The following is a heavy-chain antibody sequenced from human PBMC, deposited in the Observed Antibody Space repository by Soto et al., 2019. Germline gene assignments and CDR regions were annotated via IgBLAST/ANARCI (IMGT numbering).Heavy chain of an antibody. CDR3: ARTYYYGSGSLYYFDY. J-gene: IGHJ4*02. Sequence: PSETLSLTCAVSGGSITSGGYSWGWIRQPPGQGLEWIGYMYHSGNTYYNPSLKGRVTISLDHSRNQFSLKLSSVTAADTAVYYCARTYYYGSGSLYYFDYWGQGTLVTVSS. CDR1: GGSITSGGYS. V-gene: IGHV4-30-2*02. CDR2: MYHSGNT. D-gene: IGHD3-10*01.